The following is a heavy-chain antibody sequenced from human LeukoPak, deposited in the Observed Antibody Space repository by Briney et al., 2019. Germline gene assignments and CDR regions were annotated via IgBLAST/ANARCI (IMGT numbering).Heavy chain of an antibody. J-gene: IGHJ3*02. CDR3: ARGSGGYYYDSSGYETFDI. D-gene: IGHD3-22*01. CDR2: INHSGST. Sequence: KPSETLSLTCAVYGGSFSGYYWSWIRQPPGKGLEWIGEINHSGSTNYNPSLKSRVTIPVDTSKNQFSLKLSSVTAADTAVYYCARGSGGYYYDSSGYETFDIWGQGTMVTVSS. CDR1: GGSFSGYY. V-gene: IGHV4-34*01.